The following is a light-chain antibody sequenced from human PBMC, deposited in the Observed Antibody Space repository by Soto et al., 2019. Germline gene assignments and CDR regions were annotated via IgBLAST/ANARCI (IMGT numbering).Light chain of an antibody. Sequence: DIQMTQSPSTLSASVGDIVTITCRASQSINNWLAWYQQKPGKAPKFLIYDASNLESGVPSRFSGSASGTEFTLTISSLQPDDFATYYCQQYDNYPLTFGGGTKVDI. V-gene: IGKV1-5*01. CDR2: DAS. J-gene: IGKJ4*01. CDR3: QQYDNYPLT. CDR1: QSINNW.